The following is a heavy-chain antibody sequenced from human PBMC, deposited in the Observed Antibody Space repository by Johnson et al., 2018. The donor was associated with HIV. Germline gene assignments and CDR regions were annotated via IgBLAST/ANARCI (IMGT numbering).Heavy chain of an antibody. J-gene: IGHJ3*02. Sequence: QVQLVESGGGVVQPGRSLRLSCAASGFTFSNYAMHWVRQAPGKGLERVAVISYDGSYKYYADSVKGRFTISRDNSKNTLYLQMNSLRAEDTAVYYCASLSSSLFGAFDIWGQGTMVTVSS. CDR1: GFTFSNYA. CDR3: ASLSSSLFGAFDI. V-gene: IGHV3-30*07. CDR2: ISYDGSYK. D-gene: IGHD6-13*01.